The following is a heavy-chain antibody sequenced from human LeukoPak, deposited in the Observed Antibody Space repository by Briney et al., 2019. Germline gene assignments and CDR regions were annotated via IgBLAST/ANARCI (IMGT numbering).Heavy chain of an antibody. D-gene: IGHD3-9*01. V-gene: IGHV1-18*01. Sequence: ASVKVSFKASGYRFTSYGISWVRQAPGQGLEWMGWISAYNGNTNYAQKLQGRVTMTTDTSTSTAYMELRSLRSDDTAVYYCARGGDGDILTGLVFDYWSQGTLVTVSS. J-gene: IGHJ4*02. CDR3: ARGGDGDILTGLVFDY. CDR2: ISAYNGNT. CDR1: GYRFTSYG.